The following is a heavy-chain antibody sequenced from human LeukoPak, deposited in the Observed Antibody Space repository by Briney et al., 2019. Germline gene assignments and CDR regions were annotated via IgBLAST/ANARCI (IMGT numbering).Heavy chain of an antibody. CDR1: GFTFSSYS. J-gene: IGHJ4*02. CDR2: ISSSSSYI. Sequence: GGSLRLSCAASGFTFSSYSMNWVRQAPGKGLEWVASISSSSSYIYYADSVKGRFTIFRDNAKNSLYLQMNSLRAEDTSVYYCARTRVGATTVFLVWGQGTLVTVSS. CDR3: ARTRVGATTVFLV. V-gene: IGHV3-21*01. D-gene: IGHD1-26*01.